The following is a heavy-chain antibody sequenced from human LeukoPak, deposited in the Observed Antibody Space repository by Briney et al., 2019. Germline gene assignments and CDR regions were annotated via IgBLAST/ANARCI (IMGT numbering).Heavy chain of an antibody. CDR1: GYTFTKFG. Sequence: ASARVSCKASGYTFTKFGVSWLRQAPGQGLEWLGWFSAPNGNTNYAQNFQGRVTLTTDTSTSTAYLELTSLRSDDTAVYFCARDYPQYRNRGYSGYGTFDYWGQGTLVT. CDR3: ARDYPQYRNRGYSGYGTFDY. CDR2: FSAPNGNT. J-gene: IGHJ4*02. V-gene: IGHV1-18*01. D-gene: IGHD5-12*01.